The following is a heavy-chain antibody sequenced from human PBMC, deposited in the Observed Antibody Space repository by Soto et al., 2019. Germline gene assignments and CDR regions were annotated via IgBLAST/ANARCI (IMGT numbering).Heavy chain of an antibody. CDR1: GYSFTSYW. CDR2: IDPSDSYT. Sequence: GESLKISCKGSGYSFTSYWISWVRQMPGKGLEWMGRIDPSDSYTNYSPSFQGHVTISADKSISTAYLQWSSLKASDTAMHYCARPVYYDSSGYLNWVDPWGQGTLVTVSS. D-gene: IGHD3-22*01. CDR3: ARPVYYDSSGYLNWVDP. J-gene: IGHJ5*02. V-gene: IGHV5-10-1*01.